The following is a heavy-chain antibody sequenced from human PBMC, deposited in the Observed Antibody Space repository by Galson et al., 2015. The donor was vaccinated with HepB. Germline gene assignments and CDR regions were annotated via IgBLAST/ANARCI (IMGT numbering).Heavy chain of an antibody. CDR1: GFTFSSYG. CDR2: ISSSSSYI. J-gene: IGHJ6*02. CDR3: ARDRIRRSTMIVVVTGGGYGMDV. V-gene: IGHV3-21*01. D-gene: IGHD3-22*01. Sequence: SLRLSCAASGFTFSSYGMSWVRQAPGKGLEWVSSISSSSSYIYYADSVKGRFTISRDNAKNSLYLQMNSLRAEDTAVYYCARDRIRRSTMIVVVTGGGYGMDVWGQGTTVTVSS.